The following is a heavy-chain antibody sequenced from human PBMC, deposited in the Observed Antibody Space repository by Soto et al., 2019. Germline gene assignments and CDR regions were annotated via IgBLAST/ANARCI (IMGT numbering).Heavy chain of an antibody. V-gene: IGHV1-69*13. J-gene: IGHJ4*02. D-gene: IGHD4-17*01. Sequence: SVKVSCKASGGRFSNYAVSWVRQAPGQGLEWLGGIIPVLSTTNYAQKFQGRVTITADESTSTVSMELSSLRSDDTAVYYCARDTVARGADYWGQGTLVTVSS. CDR2: IIPVLSTT. CDR3: ARDTVARGADY. CDR1: GGRFSNYA.